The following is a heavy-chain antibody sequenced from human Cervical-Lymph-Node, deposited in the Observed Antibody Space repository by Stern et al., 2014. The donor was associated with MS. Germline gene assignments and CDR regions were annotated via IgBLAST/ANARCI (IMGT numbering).Heavy chain of an antibody. CDR2: ISFNGGSV. CDR3: AKDSHCSSAKTCYHPRYYYYGMDV. J-gene: IGHJ6*02. D-gene: IGHD2-2*01. CDR1: GFTFDDYA. V-gene: IGHV3-9*01. Sequence: EVQLEESGGGLVQPGKPLKLSCVASGFTFDDYAMHWVRQAPGKGLEWVSGISFNGGSVGYADSVKGRFTISRDNAKKSLYLQMNSLRPEDTALYYCAKDSHCSSAKTCYHPRYYYYGMDVWGQGTTVTVSS.